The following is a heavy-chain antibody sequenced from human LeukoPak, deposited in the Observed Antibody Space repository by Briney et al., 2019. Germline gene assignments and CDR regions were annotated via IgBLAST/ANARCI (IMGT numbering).Heavy chain of an antibody. CDR3: ATGHENSLEGY. J-gene: IGHJ4*02. CDR2: ISGVGGRT. V-gene: IGHV3-23*01. D-gene: IGHD3-3*01. CDR1: GFSFRNWP. Sequence: GGSLRLSCAASGFSFRNWPLSWVRQAPGEGLEWVSAISGVGGRTYYADSVKGRFTISRDDSKNTLYLQMNSLRAEDTAIYYCATGHENSLEGYWGQGTLVTVSS.